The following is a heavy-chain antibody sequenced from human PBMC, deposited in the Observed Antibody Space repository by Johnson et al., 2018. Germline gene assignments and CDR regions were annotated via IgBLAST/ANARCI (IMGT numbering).Heavy chain of an antibody. CDR1: GFTFSGSA. CDR2: IRSKTNNYAT. V-gene: IGHV3-73*01. D-gene: IGHD2-21*02. J-gene: IGHJ3*01. Sequence: VQLVESGGGLVQPGGSLKLSCAASGFTFSGSAIHWVRRASGKGLEWLGRIRSKTNNYATPYAASVEGRVPISRVVSKGTAFLQMNSLTPEDTSVYFFTRHVPFGKGDCYTDALDVWGQGSMVTVSS. CDR3: TRHVPFGKGDCYTDALDV.